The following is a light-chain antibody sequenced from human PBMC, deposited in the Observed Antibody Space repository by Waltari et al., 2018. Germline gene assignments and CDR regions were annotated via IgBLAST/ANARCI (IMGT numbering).Light chain of an antibody. CDR3: CSFAGSISVFTV. V-gene: IGLV2-23*02. J-gene: IGLJ1*01. Sequence: QSALTQFASVSGSPGQSITIPCTGTSSDVGGYNLVSCYQQHPGRAPKLIIYDVTKRPSGVSNRFSGSKSGNTASLTISGLQAEDEADYYCCSFAGSISVFTVFGTGTTVTVL. CDR1: SSDVGGYNL. CDR2: DVT.